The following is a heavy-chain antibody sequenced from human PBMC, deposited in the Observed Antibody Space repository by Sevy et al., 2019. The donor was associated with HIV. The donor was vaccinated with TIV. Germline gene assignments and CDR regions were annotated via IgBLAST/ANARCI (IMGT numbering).Heavy chain of an antibody. CDR1: GFTFSSYA. D-gene: IGHD3-10*01. Sequence: GGSLRLSCSASGFTFSSYAMHWVRQAPGKGLEYVSAISSNGGSTYYADSVKGRFTMSRDNSKNTLYLQMSSLRAEDTAVYYCVKGVTSITMVRGVIRYWGQGTLVTVSS. CDR3: VKGVTSITMVRGVIRY. CDR2: ISSNGGST. J-gene: IGHJ4*02. V-gene: IGHV3-64D*06.